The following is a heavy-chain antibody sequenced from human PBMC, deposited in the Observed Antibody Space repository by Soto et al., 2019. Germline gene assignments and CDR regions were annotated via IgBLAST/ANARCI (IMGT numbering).Heavy chain of an antibody. Sequence: QVQLQESGPGLVKPSETLSLTCTVSGGSISSYYWSWIRQPPGKGLEWIGYIYYSGSTNYNPSLXSXVXIXXDTSKHQFSLKLSSVTAADTAVYYCARLWGWFGDYWGQGTLVTVSS. CDR3: ARLWGWFGDY. CDR1: GGSISSYY. V-gene: IGHV4-59*08. CDR2: IYYSGST. D-gene: IGHD3-10*01. J-gene: IGHJ4*02.